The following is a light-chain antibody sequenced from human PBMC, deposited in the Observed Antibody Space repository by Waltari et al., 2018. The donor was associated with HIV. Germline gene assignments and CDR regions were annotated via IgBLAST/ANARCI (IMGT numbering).Light chain of an antibody. CDR3: NSRDSSGNHPV. CDR1: SVRSCY. J-gene: IGLJ3*02. Sequence: SSELTQDPAVSVALGQTVRITCQGDSVRSCYASWYQQKPGQAPVLVIYGKNNRPSGIPDRFSGSSSGNTASLTITGAQAEDEADYYCNSRDSSGNHPVFGGGTKLTVL. CDR2: GKN. V-gene: IGLV3-19*01.